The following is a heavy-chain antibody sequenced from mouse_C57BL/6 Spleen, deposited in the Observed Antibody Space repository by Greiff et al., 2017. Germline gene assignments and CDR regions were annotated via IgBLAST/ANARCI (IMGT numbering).Heavy chain of an antibody. D-gene: IGHD2-1*01. CDR1: GYTFTAYT. Sequence: VQLQQSGAELVKPGASVKLSCKASGYTFTAYTIHWVKQRPGQGLEWFGWFYPGSGSIKYNEKFKDKATLTAAKSSSRVYMELSRLTSADAAVYFCARHERGYGNYVGAMDYWGQGTSVTVAS. J-gene: IGHJ4*01. V-gene: IGHV1-62-2*01. CDR3: ARHERGYGNYVGAMDY. CDR2: FYPGSGSI.